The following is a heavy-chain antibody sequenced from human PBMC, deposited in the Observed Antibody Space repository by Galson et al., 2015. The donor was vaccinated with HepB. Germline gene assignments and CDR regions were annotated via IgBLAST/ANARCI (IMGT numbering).Heavy chain of an antibody. V-gene: IGHV7-4-1*02. CDR1: GYTFTSYA. CDR3: ARDYSSSWYRVWGWFDP. CDR2: INTNTGNP. Sequence: SVKVSCKASGYTFTSYAMNWVRQAPGQGLEWMGWINTNTGNPTYAQGFTGRFVFSLDTSVSTAYLQISSLKAEDTAVYYCARDYSSSWYRVWGWFDPWGQGTLVTVSS. D-gene: IGHD6-13*01. J-gene: IGHJ5*02.